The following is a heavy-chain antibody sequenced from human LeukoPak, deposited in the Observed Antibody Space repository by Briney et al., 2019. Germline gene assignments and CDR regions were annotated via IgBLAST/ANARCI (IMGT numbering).Heavy chain of an antibody. D-gene: IGHD5-24*01. V-gene: IGHV1-69*05. Sequence: ASVKVSCKASGGTFDSYAISWVRQAPGQGLEWMGGIMPLFGTANYAQEFQGRVTFTTDESASTAYMEVSSLRSEDTAVYYCASGSLGDGYGVGDYYQYMDVWGKGTTVTVSS. CDR1: GGTFDSYA. J-gene: IGHJ6*03. CDR2: IMPLFGTA. CDR3: ASGSLGDGYGVGDYYQYMDV.